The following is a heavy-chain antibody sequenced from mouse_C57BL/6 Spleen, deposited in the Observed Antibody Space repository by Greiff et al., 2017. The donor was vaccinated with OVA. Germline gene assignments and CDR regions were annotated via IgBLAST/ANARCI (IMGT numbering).Heavy chain of an antibody. CDR2: ISSGGSYT. CDR3: ARQDAHYFDY. J-gene: IGHJ2*01. Sequence: EVKLVESGGDLVKPGGSLKLSCAASGFTFSSYGMSWVRQTPDNRLEWVATISSGGSYTYYPDSVKGRFTISRDNAKNTLYLQMSSLKSEDTAMYYCARQDAHYFDYWGQGTTLTVSS. CDR1: GFTFSSYG. V-gene: IGHV5-6*01.